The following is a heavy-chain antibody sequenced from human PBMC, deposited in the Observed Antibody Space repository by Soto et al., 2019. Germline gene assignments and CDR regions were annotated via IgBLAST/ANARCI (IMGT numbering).Heavy chain of an antibody. Sequence: PSETLSLTCAVSGGSISSSNWWSWVRQPPGKGLEWIGEIYHSGSTNYNPSLKSRVTISVDKSKNQFSLKLSSVTAADTAVYYCAYAPSVATNWLDPWGQGTLVTVSS. D-gene: IGHD2-15*01. J-gene: IGHJ5*02. CDR3: AYAPSVATNWLDP. CDR1: GGSISSSNW. V-gene: IGHV4-4*02. CDR2: IYHSGST.